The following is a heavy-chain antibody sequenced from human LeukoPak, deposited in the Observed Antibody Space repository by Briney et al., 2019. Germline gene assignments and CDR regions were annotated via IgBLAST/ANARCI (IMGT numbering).Heavy chain of an antibody. D-gene: IGHD5-18*01. CDR3: ARGPVDTAPGNFDY. J-gene: IGHJ4*02. Sequence: VAVISYDGSNKYYADSVKGRFTISRENSKNTLYLQMNSLRAEDTAVYYCARGPVDTAPGNFDYWGQGTLVTVSS. V-gene: IGHV3-30-3*01. CDR2: ISYDGSNK.